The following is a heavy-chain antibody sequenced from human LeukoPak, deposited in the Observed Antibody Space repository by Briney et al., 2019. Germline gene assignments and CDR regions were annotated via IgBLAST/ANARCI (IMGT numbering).Heavy chain of an antibody. V-gene: IGHV3-9*01. D-gene: IGHD2-15*01. CDR2: ISWNSGSV. J-gene: IGHJ4*02. Sequence: GRSLRLSCAASGFTFNNYAMHWVRQVPGKSLEWVSGISWNSGSVAYVDSVKGRFTISRDNAKNSLYLQMGSLRAEDTALYYCAKDVSLGFCSGGSCSAHFDYWGQGTLVTVSS. CDR1: GFTFNNYA. CDR3: AKDVSLGFCSGGSCSAHFDY.